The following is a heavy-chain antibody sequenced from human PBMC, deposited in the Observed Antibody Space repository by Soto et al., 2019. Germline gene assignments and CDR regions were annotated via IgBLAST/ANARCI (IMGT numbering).Heavy chain of an antibody. Sequence: GGSLRLSCAASGFTFSSYGIHWVRQAPGKGLEWVAVIWYDGSNKYYADSVKGRFTISRDNSKNTLYLQMNSLRAEDTAVYYCAREPGYSYGYPFDYWGQGT. V-gene: IGHV3-33*01. CDR1: GFTFSSYG. J-gene: IGHJ4*02. D-gene: IGHD5-18*01. CDR3: AREPGYSYGYPFDY. CDR2: IWYDGSNK.